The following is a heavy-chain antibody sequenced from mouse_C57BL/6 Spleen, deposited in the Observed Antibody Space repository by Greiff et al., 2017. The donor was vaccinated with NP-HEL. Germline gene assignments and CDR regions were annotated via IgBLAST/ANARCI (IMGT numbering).Heavy chain of an antibody. V-gene: IGHV1-82*01. CDR3: ARSGPYYSNYLFDY. Sequence: QVQLQQSGPELVKPGASVKISCKASGYAFSSSWMNWVKQRPGRGLEWIGRIYPGDGDTNYNGKFKGKATLTADKSSSTAYMQLSSLTSEDSAVYFCARSGPYYSNYLFDYWGQGTTLTVSS. CDR1: GYAFSSSW. J-gene: IGHJ2*01. CDR2: IYPGDGDT. D-gene: IGHD2-5*01.